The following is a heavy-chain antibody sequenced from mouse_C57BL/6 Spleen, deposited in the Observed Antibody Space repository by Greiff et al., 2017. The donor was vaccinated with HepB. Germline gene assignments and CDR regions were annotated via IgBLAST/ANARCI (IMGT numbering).Heavy chain of an antibody. CDR3: ARRGTYTTVVGYFDY. Sequence: VQLQQSGPELVKPGDSVKISCKASGYSFTGYFMNWVMQSHGKSLEWIGRINPYNGDTFYNQKFKGKATLTVDKSSSTAHMELRSLTSEDSAVYYCARRGTYTTVVGYFDYWCQGTTLTVSS. V-gene: IGHV1-20*01. CDR1: GYSFTGYF. D-gene: IGHD1-1*01. CDR2: INPYNGDT. J-gene: IGHJ2*01.